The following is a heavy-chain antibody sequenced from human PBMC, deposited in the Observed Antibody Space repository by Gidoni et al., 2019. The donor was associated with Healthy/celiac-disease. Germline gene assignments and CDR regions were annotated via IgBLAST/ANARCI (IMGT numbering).Heavy chain of an antibody. CDR3: AKRSIAVAGSFDY. J-gene: IGHJ4*02. CDR2: IYYSGST. Sequence: QLQLQESGPGLVKPSETLSLTCTVSGGPISSSSYYWCWIRQPPGKGLEWIVSIYYSGSTYYNPSLKSRVTISVDTSKNQFSLKLSSVTAADTAVYYCAKRSIAVAGSFDYWGQGTLVTVSS. V-gene: IGHV4-39*01. CDR1: GGPISSSSYY. D-gene: IGHD6-19*01.